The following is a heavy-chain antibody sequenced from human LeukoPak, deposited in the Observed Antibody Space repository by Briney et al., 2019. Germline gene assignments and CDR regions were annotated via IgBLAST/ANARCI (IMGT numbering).Heavy chain of an antibody. Sequence: RSGGSLRLSCAASGFTLSSHAMSWVRQAPGKGMEWISTFSESSGSAHYADSVKGRFTISRDISKNTLYLQMNSLRAEDTAVYYCARDPSRSWWGYFDYWGQGALVTVSS. J-gene: IGHJ4*02. CDR2: FSESSGSA. V-gene: IGHV3-23*01. CDR1: GFTLSSHA. D-gene: IGHD6-13*01. CDR3: ARDPSRSWWGYFDY.